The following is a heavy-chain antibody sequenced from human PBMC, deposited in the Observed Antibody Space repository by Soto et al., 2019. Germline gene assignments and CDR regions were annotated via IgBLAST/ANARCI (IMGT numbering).Heavy chain of an antibody. D-gene: IGHD2-15*01. J-gene: IGHJ4*02. V-gene: IGHV3-23*01. CDR3: AKGLYCSGGSCYSGFFDY. CDR1: GFTFSSYA. CDR2: ISGSGGST. Sequence: LILSCAAPGFTFSSYAMSWVRQAPGKGLEWVSAISGSGGSTYYADSVKGRFTISRDNSKNTLYLQMNSLRAEDTAVYYCAKGLYCSGGSCYSGFFDYWGQGTLVTVSS.